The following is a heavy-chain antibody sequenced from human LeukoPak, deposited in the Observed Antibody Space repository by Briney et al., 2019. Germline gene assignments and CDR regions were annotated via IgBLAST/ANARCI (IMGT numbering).Heavy chain of an antibody. Sequence: PSETLSLTCTVSGGSISSSSYYWGWIRQPPGKGLEWIGSIYYSGSTYYNPSLKSRVTISVDTSKNQFSLKLSSVTAADTAVYYCARLGFTIFGVVPTPRFDPWGQGTLVTVSS. CDR2: IYYSGST. CDR1: GGSISSSSYY. D-gene: IGHD3-3*01. CDR3: ARLGFTIFGVVPTPRFDP. V-gene: IGHV4-39*01. J-gene: IGHJ5*02.